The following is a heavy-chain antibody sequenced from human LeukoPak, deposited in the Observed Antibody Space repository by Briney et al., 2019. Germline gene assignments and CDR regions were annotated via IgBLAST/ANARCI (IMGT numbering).Heavy chain of an antibody. CDR1: GFTVSSNY. V-gene: IGHV3-53*01. Sequence: PGGSLRLSCAASGFTVSSNYMSWVRQAPGKGLEWVSVIYSGGSTYYADSVKGRFTISRDNSKNTLYLQMNSLRAEDTALYYCARDQSSSWYQNWGQGTLVTVSS. CDR3: ARDQSSSWYQN. CDR2: IYSGGST. D-gene: IGHD6-13*01. J-gene: IGHJ4*02.